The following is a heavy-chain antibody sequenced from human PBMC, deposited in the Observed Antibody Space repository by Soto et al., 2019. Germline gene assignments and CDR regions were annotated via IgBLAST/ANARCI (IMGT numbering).Heavy chain of an antibody. CDR3: AKEVRDIVVVVAATPTAFDY. CDR2: ISGSGGST. J-gene: IGHJ4*02. V-gene: IGHV3-23*01. D-gene: IGHD2-15*01. CDR1: GFTFSSYA. Sequence: GGSLRLSCAASGFTFSSYAMSWVRQAPGKGLEWVSAISGSGGSTYYADSVKGRFTIPRDNSKNTLYLQMNSLRAEDTAVYYCAKEVRDIVVVVAATPTAFDYWGQGTLVTVSS.